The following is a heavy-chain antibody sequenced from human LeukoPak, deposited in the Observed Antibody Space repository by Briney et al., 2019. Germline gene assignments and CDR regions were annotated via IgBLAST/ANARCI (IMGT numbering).Heavy chain of an antibody. V-gene: IGHV4-4*07. CDR3: ARSHLRWWLPTIEGDAFDI. Sequence: PSETLSLTCTVSVGSISSYYWSWIRQPAGKGLEWIGRIYTSGSTNYNPSLKSRVTMSVDTSKNQFSLKLSSVAAADTAVYYCARSHLRWWLPTIEGDAFDIWGQGTMVTVSS. CDR2: IYTSGST. CDR1: VGSISSYY. J-gene: IGHJ3*02. D-gene: IGHD5-12*01.